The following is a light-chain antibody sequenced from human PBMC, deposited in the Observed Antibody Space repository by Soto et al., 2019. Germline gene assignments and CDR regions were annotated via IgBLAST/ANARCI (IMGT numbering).Light chain of an antibody. Sequence: EIVLTQSPATLSLSPGERATLSCRASQSVSSSLAWYQQKPGQAPRLLIYDASNRATGIPVRFSVSGSGTDFTLTISSLEPEDFAVYYCQQRSNWPGTFGQGTKVDIK. J-gene: IGKJ1*01. V-gene: IGKV3-11*01. CDR2: DAS. CDR3: QQRSNWPGT. CDR1: QSVSSS.